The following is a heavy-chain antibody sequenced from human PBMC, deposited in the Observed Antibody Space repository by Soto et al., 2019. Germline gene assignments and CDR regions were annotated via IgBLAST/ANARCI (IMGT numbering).Heavy chain of an antibody. V-gene: IGHV5-51*01. CDR2: IYPGDSDT. J-gene: IGHJ3*02. CDR1: GYSFTSYW. D-gene: IGHD6-6*01. Sequence: GESLKISCKGSGYSFTSYWIGWVRQMPGKGLEWMGIIYPGDSDTRYSPSFQGQVTISADKSISTAYLQWSSLKASDTAMYYCARHVGSSSSRMGAFDIWGQGTMVTVSS. CDR3: ARHVGSSSSRMGAFDI.